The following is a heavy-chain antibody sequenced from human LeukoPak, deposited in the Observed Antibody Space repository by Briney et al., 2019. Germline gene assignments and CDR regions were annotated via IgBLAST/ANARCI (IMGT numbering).Heavy chain of an antibody. D-gene: IGHD3-3*01. V-gene: IGHV3-49*04. CDR1: GFTFGDYA. J-gene: IGHJ4*02. CDR2: IRSKAYGGTT. CDR3: TTITIFGVGKPADY. Sequence: GGSLRLSCTASGFTFGDYAMSWVRQAPGKGLEWVGFIRSKAYGGTTEYAASVKGRFTISRDDSKSIAYLQMNSLKTEDTAVYYCTTITIFGVGKPADYWGQGTLVTVSS.